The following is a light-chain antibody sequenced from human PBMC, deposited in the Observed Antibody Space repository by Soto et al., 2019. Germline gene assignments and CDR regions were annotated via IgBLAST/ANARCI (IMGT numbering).Light chain of an antibody. CDR1: QSISTY. CDR3: QKSYSVPWT. V-gene: IGKV1-39*01. J-gene: IGKJ1*01. Sequence: DIQITHSPSSRSESLLDRVTISLLASQSISTYLHWYQQKPGTAPRLLISRASSVKSGVPPRFSGSGSGRDFTLTISSLRPEDIGTYFCQKSYSVPWTFGPGTKVDIK. CDR2: RAS.